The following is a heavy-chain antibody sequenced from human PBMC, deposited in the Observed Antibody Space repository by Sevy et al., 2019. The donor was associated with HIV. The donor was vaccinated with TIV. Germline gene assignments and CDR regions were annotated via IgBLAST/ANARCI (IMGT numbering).Heavy chain of an antibody. D-gene: IGHD3-3*01. V-gene: IGHV1-2*02. J-gene: IGHJ4*02. CDR1: GYTFTGYY. CDR3: ARGGVDFWSGYPFDY. Sequence: ASVKVSCKASGYTFTGYYMHWVRQAPGQGLEWMGWINPNSGGTNYAQKFQGRVTMTRDTSISKAYMELSRLRSDDTAVYYCARGGVDFWSGYPFDYWGQGTLVTVSS. CDR2: INPNSGGT.